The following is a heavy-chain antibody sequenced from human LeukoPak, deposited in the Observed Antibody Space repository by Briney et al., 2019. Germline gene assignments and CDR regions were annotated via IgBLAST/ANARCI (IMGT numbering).Heavy chain of an antibody. D-gene: IGHD3-22*01. CDR2: IYYSGST. CDR1: GGSISSGGYY. Sequence: PSETLSLTCTVSGGSISSGGYYWSWVRQHPGKGLEWIGYIYYSGSTYYNPSLKSRVTISVDTSKNQFSLKLSSVTAADTAVYYCARGNYYDSSGYYSVPDYWGQGTLVTVSS. J-gene: IGHJ4*02. V-gene: IGHV4-31*03. CDR3: ARGNYYDSSGYYSVPDY.